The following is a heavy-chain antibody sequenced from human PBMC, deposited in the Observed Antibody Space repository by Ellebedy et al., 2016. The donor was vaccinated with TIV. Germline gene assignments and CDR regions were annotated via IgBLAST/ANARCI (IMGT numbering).Heavy chain of an antibody. V-gene: IGHV1-18*04. CDR3: ARYCNSTTCSNWSNH. CDR2: ISAYNGNT. Sequence: AASVKVSCKTSGYTFXXYGISWVRQAXGQGLDWMGWISAYNGNTNYAPMLQGRVTMTTDTFTSTAYMELRSLRSDDTAVYYCARYCNSTTCSNWSNHWGQGTRGTVSS. D-gene: IGHD2-2*01. J-gene: IGHJ5*02. CDR1: GYTFXXYG.